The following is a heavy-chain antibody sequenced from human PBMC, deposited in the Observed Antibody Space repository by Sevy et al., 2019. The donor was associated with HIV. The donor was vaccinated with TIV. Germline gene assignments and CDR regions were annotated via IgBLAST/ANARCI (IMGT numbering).Heavy chain of an antibody. D-gene: IGHD6-6*01. Sequence: GGSLRLSCAASGLTFSSYGMHWIRQAPGKGLEWVAVILYDGSKKYYADSVKGRFTISRDNSKNTFYLQMSSLTSEDTAVYYCARGLAALPGYYYGMDVWGQGTAVTASS. CDR1: GLTFSSYG. CDR2: ILYDGSKK. CDR3: ARGLAALPGYYYGMDV. V-gene: IGHV3-33*01. J-gene: IGHJ6*02.